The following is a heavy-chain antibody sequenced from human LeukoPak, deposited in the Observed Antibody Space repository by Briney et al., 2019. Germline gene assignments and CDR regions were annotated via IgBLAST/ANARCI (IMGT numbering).Heavy chain of an antibody. Sequence: ASVKVSCKASGYTFTSYDINWVRQATGQGLEWMGWMNPNSGNTGYAQKFQGRVTMTRNTSISTAYMELSSLRSEDTAVYYCARDRPGGGYCSSTSCPYFDYWGQGTLVTVSS. D-gene: IGHD2-2*01. J-gene: IGHJ4*02. V-gene: IGHV1-8*01. CDR1: GYTFTSYD. CDR3: ARDRPGGGYCSSTSCPYFDY. CDR2: MNPNSGNT.